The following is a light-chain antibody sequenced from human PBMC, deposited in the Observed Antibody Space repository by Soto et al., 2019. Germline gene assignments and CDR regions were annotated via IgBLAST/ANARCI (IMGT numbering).Light chain of an antibody. Sequence: DIQMTQSPSSLSASVGDRVTITCRASRSITSYLNWYQQKPGRAPKLLIYTASSSQSGVPSRFSGSGSGTGFTLTIGRLQPEDFATYYCQQSYSMPWTFGQGTKVEIK. V-gene: IGKV1-39*01. CDR2: TAS. J-gene: IGKJ1*01. CDR3: QQSYSMPWT. CDR1: RSITSY.